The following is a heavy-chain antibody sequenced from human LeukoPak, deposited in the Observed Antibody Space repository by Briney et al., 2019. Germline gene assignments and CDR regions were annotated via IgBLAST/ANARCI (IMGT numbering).Heavy chain of an antibody. D-gene: IGHD6-19*01. J-gene: IGHJ4*02. Sequence: AGSLRLSCAASGFTFSSYSMNWVRQPPPKGLEWVSSISSSSSYIYYADSVKGRCTISRDNAKNSLYLQMNSLRAEDTAVYYCARDRISQWLTPLGYWGQGTLVTVSS. CDR2: ISSSSSYI. V-gene: IGHV3-21*01. CDR1: GFTFSSYS. CDR3: ARDRISQWLTPLGY.